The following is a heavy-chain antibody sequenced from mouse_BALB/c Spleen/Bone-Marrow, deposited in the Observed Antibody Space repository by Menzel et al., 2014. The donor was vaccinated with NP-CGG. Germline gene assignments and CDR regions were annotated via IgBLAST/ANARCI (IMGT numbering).Heavy chain of an antibody. Sequence: VQLQQSGAELVKPGASVKLSCKASGYTFTRYWMHWVKQRPGQGLEWIGEINPSNGRTNYNEKFKSKATLTVDKFSNTAYMQLSSLTSEDSAVYYCARWLLQYFDVWGAGTTVTVSS. V-gene: IGHV1S81*02. CDR1: GYTFTRYW. D-gene: IGHD2-3*01. J-gene: IGHJ1*01. CDR2: INPSNGRT. CDR3: ARWLLQYFDV.